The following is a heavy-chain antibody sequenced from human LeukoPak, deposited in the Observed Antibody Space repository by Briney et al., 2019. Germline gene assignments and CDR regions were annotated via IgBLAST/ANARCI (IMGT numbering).Heavy chain of an antibody. D-gene: IGHD2-15*01. Sequence: GGSLRLSCAASGFTFSSYAMHWVSQAPGKGLEWVAVISYDGSNKYYADSVKGRFTISRDNSKNTLYLQMNSLRAEDTAVYYCARAGYCSGGSCYLSYFDYWGQGTLVTVSS. CDR3: ARAGYCSGGSCYLSYFDY. V-gene: IGHV3-30*04. J-gene: IGHJ4*02. CDR2: ISYDGSNK. CDR1: GFTFSSYA.